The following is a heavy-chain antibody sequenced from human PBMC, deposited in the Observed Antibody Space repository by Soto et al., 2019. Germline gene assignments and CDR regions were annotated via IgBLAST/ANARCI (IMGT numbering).Heavy chain of an antibody. CDR1: GFTFSNAW. CDR3: TPGYGYFDL. Sequence: EVQLVESGGGLVKPGGSLRLSCAASGFTFSNAWMSWVRQAPGKGLEWVGRIKSKTDGGTTDYAAPVKGRFTISRDDSKNPLYLQKNRLKTGGTTVYYCTPGYGYFDLWGRGTLVTVSS. CDR2: IKSKTDGGTT. V-gene: IGHV3-15*01. J-gene: IGHJ2*01.